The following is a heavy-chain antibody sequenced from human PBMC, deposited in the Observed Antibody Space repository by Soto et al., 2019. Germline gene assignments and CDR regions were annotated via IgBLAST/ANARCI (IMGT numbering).Heavy chain of an antibody. CDR1: GYTFSSYA. CDR2: INAGNGNT. CDR3: ARDAVAGDLNWFDP. Sequence: ASVKVSCKASGYTFSSYAMHWVRQAPGQRLEWMGWINAGNGNTKYSQKFQGRVTITRDTSASTAYMELSSLRSEDTAVYYCARDAVAGDLNWFDPWGQGTLVTVSS. V-gene: IGHV1-3*01. D-gene: IGHD6-19*01. J-gene: IGHJ5*02.